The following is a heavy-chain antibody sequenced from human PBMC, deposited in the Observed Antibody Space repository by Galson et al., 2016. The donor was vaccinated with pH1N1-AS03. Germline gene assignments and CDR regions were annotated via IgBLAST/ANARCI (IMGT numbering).Heavy chain of an antibody. V-gene: IGHV1-69*13. J-gene: IGHJ6*02. CDR1: GGVFNTYT. CDR2: TTPLTGTP. CDR3: ARKMGGGSALDA. Sequence: SVKVSCKASGGVFNTYTINWVRQAPGEGLEWIGGTTPLTGTPNYAQKFQGRVTINADSMDISGLTYDDTAVYYWARKMGGGSALDAWGQGTSVTVPS. D-gene: IGHD4-23*01.